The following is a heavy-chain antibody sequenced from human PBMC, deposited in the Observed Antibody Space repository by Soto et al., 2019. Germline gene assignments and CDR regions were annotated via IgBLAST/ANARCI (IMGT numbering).Heavy chain of an antibody. CDR1: GYTFTSYG. V-gene: IGHV1-18*01. CDR2: ISAYNGNT. CDR3: ARVYHIDLGLRDSMSWGY. D-gene: IGHD3-16*01. Sequence: QVQLVQSGAEVKKPGASVKVSCKASGYTFTSYGISWVRQAPGQGLEWMGWISAYNGNTNYAQKLQGRVTMTTDTSTSTAYRGLRSLRSDDTAVYYCARVYHIDLGLRDSMSWGYWGQGTLVTVSS. J-gene: IGHJ4*02.